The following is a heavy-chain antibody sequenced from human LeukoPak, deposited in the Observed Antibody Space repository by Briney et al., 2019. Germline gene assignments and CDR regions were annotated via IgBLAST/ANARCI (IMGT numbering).Heavy chain of an antibody. V-gene: IGHV4-59*08. Sequence: SETLSLTCTVSGGSISSYYWSWIRQPPGKGLEWIGYIYYSGSTNYNPSLKSRVTISVDTSKNQFSLKLSSVTAADTAVYHCARHGVYDNFDYWGQGTLVTVSS. CDR1: GGSISSYY. CDR2: IYYSGST. J-gene: IGHJ4*02. D-gene: IGHD3-3*01. CDR3: ARHGVYDNFDY.